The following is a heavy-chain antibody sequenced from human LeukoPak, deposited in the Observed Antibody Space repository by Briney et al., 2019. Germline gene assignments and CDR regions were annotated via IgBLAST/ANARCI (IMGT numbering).Heavy chain of an antibody. CDR2: IKQDGSEK. CDR3: ARDRGEQLCSTPDAFDI. D-gene: IGHD5-18*01. CDR1: GFTFSSYW. J-gene: IGHJ3*02. V-gene: IGHV3-7*01. Sequence: PGGSLRLSCAASGFTFSSYWMSWVRQAPGKGLEWVANIKQDGSEKYYVDSVKGRFTISRDNAKNSLYLQMNSLRAEDTAVYYCARDRGEQLCSTPDAFDIWGQGTMVTVSS.